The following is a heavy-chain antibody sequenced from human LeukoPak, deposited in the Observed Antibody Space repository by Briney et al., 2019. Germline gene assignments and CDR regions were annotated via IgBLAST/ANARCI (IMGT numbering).Heavy chain of an antibody. Sequence: PGGSLRLSCAVSGFTVITYVMHWVRRAPGEGLVWVSRINHDGSDISYADSVKGRSTISRDNAKNTLYLQMNSLRADDTAIYYCVRDSNFKIDYWGQGTLVTVSS. CDR1: GFTVITYV. CDR2: INHDGSDI. CDR3: VRDSNFKIDY. J-gene: IGHJ4*02. D-gene: IGHD5-24*01. V-gene: IGHV3-74*01.